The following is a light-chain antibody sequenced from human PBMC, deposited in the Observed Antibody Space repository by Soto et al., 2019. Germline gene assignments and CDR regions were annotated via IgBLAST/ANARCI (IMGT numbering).Light chain of an antibody. V-gene: IGKV1-27*01. Sequence: DIQMTQSPSSLSASVGDRVTITCRASQDISNSLAWYQQKPGKVPKVLIYATSILQSGVPARFSGSGSGTDFTLTISSLQPEDVATYSCQNSNSAPLTFGGGTKVEI. J-gene: IGKJ4*01. CDR1: QDISNS. CDR3: QNSNSAPLT. CDR2: ATS.